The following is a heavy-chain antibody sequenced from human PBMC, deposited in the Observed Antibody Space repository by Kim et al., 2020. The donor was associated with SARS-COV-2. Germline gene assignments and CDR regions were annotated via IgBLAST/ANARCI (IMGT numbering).Heavy chain of an antibody. Sequence: SVKVSYKASGGTFSSYAISWVRQAPGQGLEWIGRIIPILGIANYAQKFQGRVTITADKSTSTAYMELSSLRSEDTAVYYCARGGMAAAGSFDYWGQGTLVTVSS. CDR2: IIPILGIA. CDR1: GGTFSSYA. V-gene: IGHV1-69*04. J-gene: IGHJ4*02. D-gene: IGHD6-13*01. CDR3: ARGGMAAAGSFDY.